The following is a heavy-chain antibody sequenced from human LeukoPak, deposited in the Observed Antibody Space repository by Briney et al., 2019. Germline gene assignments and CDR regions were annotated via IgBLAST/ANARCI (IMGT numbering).Heavy chain of an antibody. D-gene: IGHD3-10*01. CDR2: IDGETGNT. CDR1: GYTFIHYY. CDR3: ARDPGGNYFGPGTHFAY. V-gene: IGHV1-46*01. Sequence: ASVKVSCKASGYTFIHYYMHWVRQARGQGLEWMGRIDGETGNTRYAQNFQGRVSMTRDTSTSTVYMELSSLRFEDTAVYYCARDPGGNYFGPGTHFAYWGQGALVTVPS. J-gene: IGHJ4*02.